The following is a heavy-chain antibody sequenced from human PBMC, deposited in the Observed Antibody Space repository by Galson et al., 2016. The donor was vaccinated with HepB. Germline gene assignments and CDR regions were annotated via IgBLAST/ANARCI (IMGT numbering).Heavy chain of an antibody. Sequence: ETLSLTCSVSGGSVGTSYWSWIQQPPGKTLEWIGYIYYSGSTTYNPSLRSRVTLSMDTDTSTTHFSLKLTSVTAADTAVYYCARHAERWLQRAFDIWGRGTMVSVSS. D-gene: IGHD5-24*01. V-gene: IGHV4-59*02. J-gene: IGHJ3*02. CDR3: ARHAERWLQRAFDI. CDR1: GGSVGTSY. CDR2: IYYSGST.